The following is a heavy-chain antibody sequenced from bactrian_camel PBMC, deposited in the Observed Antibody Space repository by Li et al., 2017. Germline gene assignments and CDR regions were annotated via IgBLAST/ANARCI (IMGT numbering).Heavy chain of an antibody. J-gene: IGHJ4*01. CDR3: GAARSAGYCSAWTDFTY. CDR2: LGADGRT. V-gene: IGHV3S53*01. CDR1: RYLANTNC. D-gene: IGHD3*01. Sequence: HVQLVESGGGSVQAGGSLRLSCVSSRYLANTNCMVWFRQAPGKEREKIAILGADGRTGYADSLKGRFTISRDNDKKTPYLQMNSLISDDTAMYYCGAARSAGYCSAWTDFTYRGQGTQVTVS.